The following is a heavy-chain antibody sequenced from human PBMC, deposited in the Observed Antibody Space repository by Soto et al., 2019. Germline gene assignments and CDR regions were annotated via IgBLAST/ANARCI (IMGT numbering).Heavy chain of an antibody. J-gene: IGHJ6*03. CDR3: ARIPYNDFSEGHYYYYINV. Sequence: PGGSLRRSCAASGFTFSNYAMNWVRQAPGKGLEWVSGISGSGGNTYYADSVKGRFTVSRDNSKNTLYLQMSSLRAEDTALYYCARIPYNDFSEGHYYYYINVWGQGTTVTVSS. D-gene: IGHD3-3*01. CDR2: ISGSGGNT. CDR1: GFTFSNYA. V-gene: IGHV3-23*01.